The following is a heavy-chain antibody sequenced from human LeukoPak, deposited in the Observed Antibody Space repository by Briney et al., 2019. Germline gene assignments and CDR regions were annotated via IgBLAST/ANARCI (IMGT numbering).Heavy chain of an antibody. J-gene: IGHJ4*02. D-gene: IGHD2-2*01. CDR1: GYSFSSGYY. Sequence: SETLSLTCAVSGYSFSSGYYWGWIRQPPGKGLEWIGSIYHSGSTHYNPSLKSRVTMSVDTSKNQFSLKLSSVTAADTAVYYCARNRTSSYFDYWGQGTLVTASS. CDR2: IYHSGST. CDR3: ARNRTSSYFDY. V-gene: IGHV4-38-2*01.